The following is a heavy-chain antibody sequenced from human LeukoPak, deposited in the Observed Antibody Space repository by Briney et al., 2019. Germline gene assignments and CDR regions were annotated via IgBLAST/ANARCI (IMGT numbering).Heavy chain of an antibody. J-gene: IGHJ4*02. CDR2: IRSKVYGGTP. Sequence: QSGESLRLSCTASGFTFGDYAMTWVRQAPGKGLEWVGFIRSKVYGGTPEYAASVKGRFTISRDDSKGIAYLQMNSLKTEDTAVYYCTRDQTPYYWGQGTLVTVSS. CDR3: TRDQTPYY. V-gene: IGHV3-49*04. CDR1: GFTFGDYA.